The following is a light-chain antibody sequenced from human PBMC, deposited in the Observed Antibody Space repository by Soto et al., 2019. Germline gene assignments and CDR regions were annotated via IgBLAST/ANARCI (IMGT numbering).Light chain of an antibody. V-gene: IGLV7-43*01. CDR2: STT. CDR1: TGAVTSGYY. J-gene: IGLJ2*01. Sequence: QTVVTQEPSLTVSPGGTVTLTCASSTGAVTSGYYPNWFQQKPGQPPRALIYSTTYKHSWTPARFSGSLLGGKAALTLSGVQPEAEADYYCLLFYGDGVVFGGGTQLTVL. CDR3: LLFYGDGVV.